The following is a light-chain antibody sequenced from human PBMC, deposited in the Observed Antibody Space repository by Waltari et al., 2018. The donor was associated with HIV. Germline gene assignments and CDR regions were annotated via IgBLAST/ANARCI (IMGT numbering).Light chain of an antibody. CDR1: SSDVGSYDY. CDR2: EVS. J-gene: IGLJ2*01. V-gene: IGLV2-14*01. CDR3: SSYTSTTTVI. Sequence: QSALTQPASVSGAPGQSITISCTGTSSDVGSYDYVSWYQQHPGKAPKLMIFEVSHRPSGVSARFSGSKSGNTASLTISGLLADDEADYYCSSYTSTTTVIFGGGTKVTVL.